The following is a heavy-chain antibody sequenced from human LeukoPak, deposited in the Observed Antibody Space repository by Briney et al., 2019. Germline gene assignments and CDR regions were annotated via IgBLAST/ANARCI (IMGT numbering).Heavy chain of an antibody. CDR2: ISSSGSAI. CDR3: AREKLSFFDSSGYFDY. CDR1: GFTFSSYE. V-gene: IGHV3-48*03. D-gene: IGHD3-22*01. Sequence: GGSLRLSCAASGFTFSSYEMNWVRQAQGQGLEWVSFISSSGSAIHYADSVRGRFTISRDNAKNSLYLQMSRLRAEDTAVYYCAREKLSFFDSSGYFDYWGQGALVTVSS. J-gene: IGHJ4*02.